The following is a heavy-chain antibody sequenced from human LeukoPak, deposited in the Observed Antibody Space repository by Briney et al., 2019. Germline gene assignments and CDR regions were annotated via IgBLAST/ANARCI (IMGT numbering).Heavy chain of an antibody. V-gene: IGHV3-73*01. CDR3: TRRVDTAMIPIAKGPDY. J-gene: IGHJ4*02. Sequence: GGSPRLSCAASGFTFSGSAMHWVRQASGKGLEWVGRIRSKANSYATAYAASVKGRFTISRDDSKNTAYLQMNSLKTEDTAVYYCTRRVDTAMIPIAKGPDYWGQGTLVTVSS. D-gene: IGHD5-18*01. CDR2: IRSKANSYAT. CDR1: GFTFSGSA.